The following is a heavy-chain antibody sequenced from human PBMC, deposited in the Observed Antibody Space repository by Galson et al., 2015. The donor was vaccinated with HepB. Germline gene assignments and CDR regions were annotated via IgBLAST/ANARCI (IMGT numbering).Heavy chain of an antibody. Sequence: SVKVSCKVSGSTLTELSMHWVRQAPGKGLEWMGGFDPEDGETIYAQKFQGRVTMTEDTSTDTAYMELSSLRSEDTAVYYCATGTPSYYYGSGPTGYFQHWGQGTLVTVSS. V-gene: IGHV1-24*01. CDR3: ATGTPSYYYGSGPTGYFQH. CDR2: FDPEDGET. D-gene: IGHD3-10*01. CDR1: GSTLTELS. J-gene: IGHJ1*01.